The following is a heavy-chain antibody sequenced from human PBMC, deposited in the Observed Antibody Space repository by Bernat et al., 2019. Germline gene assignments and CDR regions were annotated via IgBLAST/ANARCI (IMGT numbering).Heavy chain of an antibody. D-gene: IGHD2/OR15-2a*01. CDR1: GFTFSTYW. Sequence: EVQLVEFGGGLVQPGGSLRLSCAASGFTFSTYWMSWVRQAPGKGLEWVANIREDGSEKFSVDSVKGRFNISRDKGKNSLYLQMNSLRAEDTAVYYCATNRDYRFDMWGQGTMVTVSS. J-gene: IGHJ3*02. CDR2: IREDGSEK. V-gene: IGHV3-7*03. CDR3: ATNRDYRFDM.